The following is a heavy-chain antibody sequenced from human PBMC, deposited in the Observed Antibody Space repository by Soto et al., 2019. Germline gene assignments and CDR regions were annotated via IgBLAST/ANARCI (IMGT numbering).Heavy chain of an antibody. Sequence: QVQLVQSGAEVKKPGSSVKVSCKASGGTFSSYAIXWVRXAXXQGLEWMGGIIPIFGTANYAQKFQGRVTITADKSTSTAYMELSSXXSEDXXXXXCXXXXXXXXXXXXXFDPWGQGTLVTVSS. CDR1: GGTFSSYA. V-gene: IGHV1-69*06. CDR2: IIPIFGTA. J-gene: IGHJ5*02. CDR3: XXXXXXXXXXXXXFDP.